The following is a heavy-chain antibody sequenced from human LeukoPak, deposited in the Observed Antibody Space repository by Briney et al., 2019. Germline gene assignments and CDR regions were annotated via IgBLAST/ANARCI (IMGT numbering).Heavy chain of an antibody. J-gene: IGHJ4*02. Sequence: SETLSLTCRVSCASITGYYWSWIRQPPGKGLEWIGHMYYSGGTTYNPSLKSRVSISLDTSKKHFSLKLSSVTAADTAVYYCAGTGLFFDYWSQGTLVTVSS. CDR3: AGTGLFFDY. CDR2: MYYSGGT. V-gene: IGHV4-59*01. CDR1: CASITGYY. D-gene: IGHD7-27*01.